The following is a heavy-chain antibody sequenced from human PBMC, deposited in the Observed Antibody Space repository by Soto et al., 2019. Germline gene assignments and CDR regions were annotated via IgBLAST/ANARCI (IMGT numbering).Heavy chain of an antibody. CDR1: GGPISSNKW. CDR2: IYHSGST. V-gene: IGHV4-4*02. Sequence: PSETLSLTCVVSGGPISSNKWWSWVRQPPGKGLEWIGEIYHSGSTNYNPSLKSRVTISVDKSKNQFSLKLSSVTAADTAVYYCATKGFDYDEPRFDPWGQGTLVTVS. D-gene: IGHD4-17*01. J-gene: IGHJ5*02. CDR3: ATKGFDYDEPRFDP.